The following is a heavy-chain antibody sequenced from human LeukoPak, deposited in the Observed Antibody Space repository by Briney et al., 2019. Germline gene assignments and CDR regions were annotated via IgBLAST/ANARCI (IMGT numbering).Heavy chain of an antibody. D-gene: IGHD3-3*01. V-gene: IGHV3-33*06. CDR3: AKGPTQVLRFLRDGKAYYMDV. CDR2: IWYGGKHQ. Sequence: SLTLYCAASGFTFSNYRMLWVRQAPGRGWECVADIWYGGKHQYYADSVKGRFNISRDNPKNMLYLKMNSLRVEETAVYYCAKGPTQVLRFLRDGKAYYMDVWGKGTSVLVSS. CDR1: GFTFSNYR. J-gene: IGHJ6*03.